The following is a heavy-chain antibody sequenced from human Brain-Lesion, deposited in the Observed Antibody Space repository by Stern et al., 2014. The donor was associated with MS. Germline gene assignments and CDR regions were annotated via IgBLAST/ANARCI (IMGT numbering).Heavy chain of an antibody. V-gene: IGHV1-2*02. CDR1: GYIFTGYY. Sequence: QLVQSGAEVKKPGASVKVSCKTSGYIFTGYYIHWVRQAPGQGLEWMAWINPNTGGTNNAQKFQGRVTMSRDTSISTAYVELSSLTSDDKAVYYCARDQRGITIFGVVTDYYYLGMDVWGQGTTVTVSS. D-gene: IGHD3-3*01. CDR2: INPNTGGT. CDR3: ARDQRGITIFGVVTDYYYLGMDV. J-gene: IGHJ6*02.